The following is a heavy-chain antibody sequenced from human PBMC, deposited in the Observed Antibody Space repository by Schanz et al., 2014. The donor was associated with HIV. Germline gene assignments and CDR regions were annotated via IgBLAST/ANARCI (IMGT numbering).Heavy chain of an antibody. V-gene: IGHV3-23*04. CDR1: GFTFSTYG. Sequence: VQLVESGGGVVQPGRSLRLSCAASGFTFSTYGMHWVRQAPGKGLEWVSTITGSGANTYYTDSMRARFTISRDNSKNTLYLQLNSLRAEDTAVYYCARPDYDFWVDVWGQGTTVTVSS. D-gene: IGHD3-3*01. CDR2: ITGSGANT. J-gene: IGHJ6*02. CDR3: ARPDYDFWVDV.